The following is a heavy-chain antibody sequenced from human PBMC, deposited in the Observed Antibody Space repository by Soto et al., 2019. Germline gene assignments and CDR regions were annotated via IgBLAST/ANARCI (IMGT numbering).Heavy chain of an antibody. V-gene: IGHV3-30*07. D-gene: IGHD4-17*01. CDR2: VSYDGTNT. Sequence: PGGSLRLSCAASGFTFRSYAMHWVRQAPGKGLEWVAVVSYDGTNTHYADSVEGRFTISRDNSKNTLYLQMNSLRAEDTAIYYCARDLDLYGDSCFDYWGQGTLVTVSS. CDR1: GFTFRSYA. J-gene: IGHJ4*02. CDR3: ARDLDLYGDSCFDY.